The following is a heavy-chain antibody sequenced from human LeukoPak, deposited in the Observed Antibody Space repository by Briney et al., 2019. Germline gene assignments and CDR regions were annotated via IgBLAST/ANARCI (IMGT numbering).Heavy chain of an antibody. D-gene: IGHD3-22*01. CDR3: ARARSSGYSFDY. J-gene: IGHJ4*02. V-gene: IGHV4-59*01. CDR2: IYYSGST. Sequence: SETLSLTCTVSGDSISSYYWNWIRQPPGKGLELIGYIYYSGSTNYNPSLKSRVTISVDTSKNQFSLKLSSVTAADTAVYYCARARSSGYSFDYWGQGTLVTVSS. CDR1: GDSISSYY.